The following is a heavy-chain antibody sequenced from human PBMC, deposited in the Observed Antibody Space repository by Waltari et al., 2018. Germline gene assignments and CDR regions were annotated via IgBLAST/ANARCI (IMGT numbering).Heavy chain of an antibody. Sequence: QVQLQESGPGLVKPSETLSLTCAVSGYSITSGYYWGWIRQPPGKGLEWIGSIYYSGTTYYNPSLKSRVTISVDTSKNQLSLELSSVTAADTAVYYCARVNYHDSSGYKGAFDYWGQGTLVTVSS. D-gene: IGHD3-22*01. J-gene: IGHJ4*02. V-gene: IGHV4-38-2*01. CDR3: ARVNYHDSSGYKGAFDY. CDR2: IYYSGTT. CDR1: GYSITSGYY.